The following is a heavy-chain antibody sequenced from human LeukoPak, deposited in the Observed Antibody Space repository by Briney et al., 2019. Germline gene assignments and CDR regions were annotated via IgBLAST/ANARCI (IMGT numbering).Heavy chain of an antibody. CDR1: GGSISSSSYY. V-gene: IGHV4-39*01. D-gene: IGHD3-10*01. CDR3: ARRGQLWFGESLYYYFDY. CDR2: IYYSGST. Sequence: KPSETLSLTCTVSGGSISSSSYYWGWIRQPPGKGLEWIGSIYYSGSTYYNPSLKSRVTISVDTSKNQFSLKLSSVTAADTAVYYCARRGQLWFGESLYYYFDYWGQGTLVTVSS. J-gene: IGHJ4*02.